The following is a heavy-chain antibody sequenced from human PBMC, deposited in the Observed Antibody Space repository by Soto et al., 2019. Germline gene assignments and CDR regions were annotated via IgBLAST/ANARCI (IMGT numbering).Heavy chain of an antibody. Sequence: ASVEVSCKASGYTFTSYGISWVRQAPGQGLEWMGWISAYNGNTNYAQKLQGRVTMTTDTSTSTAYMELRSLRSDDTAVYYCARAGLEGADVTPFLTPIHDNFDYWGQGTLVTVSS. V-gene: IGHV1-18*01. CDR2: ISAYNGNT. CDR1: GYTFTSYG. CDR3: ARAGLEGADVTPFLTPIHDNFDY. J-gene: IGHJ4*02. D-gene: IGHD1-26*01.